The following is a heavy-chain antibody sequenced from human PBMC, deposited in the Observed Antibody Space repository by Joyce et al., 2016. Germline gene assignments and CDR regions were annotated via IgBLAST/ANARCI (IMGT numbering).Heavy chain of an antibody. D-gene: IGHD3-22*01. J-gene: IGHJ4*02. Sequence: EVQLVQSGAEVKKPGESLRISCKGFGYRFTNYWISWVRQMPGKGLEWMVGIDPSYSYINYSPALQCDVTITAVKSIGTADLQWSSLKASDTAIYYCASSGLLDSSSYSPDYWGQGTLVTVSS. CDR1: GYRFTNYW. V-gene: IGHV5-10-1*03. CDR3: ASSGLLDSSSYSPDY. CDR2: IDPSYSYI.